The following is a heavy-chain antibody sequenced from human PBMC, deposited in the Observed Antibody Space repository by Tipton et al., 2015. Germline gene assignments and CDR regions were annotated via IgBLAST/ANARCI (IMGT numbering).Heavy chain of an antibody. CDR3: ARDSPFGGMDV. Sequence: LRLSCAVYGGSFSDYYWHWIRQPPGKGLEWIGEVNHSGRNNYNLSLKSRVTISVDTSKNQLYLKLSSVTAADTAVYYCARDSPFGGMDVWGQGTTVTVSS. CDR1: GGSFSDYY. D-gene: IGHD3-3*01. V-gene: IGHV4-34*01. CDR2: VNHSGRN. J-gene: IGHJ6*02.